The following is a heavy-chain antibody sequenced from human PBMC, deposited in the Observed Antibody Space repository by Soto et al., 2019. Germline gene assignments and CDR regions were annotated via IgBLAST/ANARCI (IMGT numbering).Heavy chain of an antibody. CDR3: ARDGLTFGGD. J-gene: IGHJ4*02. CDR1: GFTFGSFT. CDR2: ISSSSAYI. D-gene: IGHD3-16*01. Sequence: EVHLVEAGGGLVKPGESLTLSCAASGFTFGSFTLNWVRQAPGKGLEWVSSISSSSAYIYYAESVKGRFTISRDNARSTLYLQMNSLRLDDTAVYFCARDGLTFGGDWGQGTLSPSPQ. V-gene: IGHV3-21*06.